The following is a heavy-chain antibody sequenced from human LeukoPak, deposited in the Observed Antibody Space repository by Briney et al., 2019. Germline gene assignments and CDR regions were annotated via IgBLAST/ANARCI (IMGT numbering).Heavy chain of an antibody. CDR1: GFTFSSYA. CDR3: VRDYSGYDRFDS. CDR2: ISSSSSYI. J-gene: IGHJ4*02. D-gene: IGHD5-12*01. Sequence: GGSLRLSCAASGFTFSSYAMSWVRQAPGKGLEWVSSISSSSSYIYYADSVKGRFTISRDNAKNSLYLQMNSLRIDDTAVYYCVRDYSGYDRFDSWGQGTLVTVSS. V-gene: IGHV3-21*01.